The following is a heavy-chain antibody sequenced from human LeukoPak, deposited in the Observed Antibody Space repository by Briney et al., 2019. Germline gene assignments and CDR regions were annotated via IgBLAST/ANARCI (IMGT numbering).Heavy chain of an antibody. CDR1: GGSISSYY. D-gene: IGHD6-13*01. Sequence: SETLSLTCTVSGGSISSYYWSWIRQPPGKGLEWIGYIYYSGSTNYNPSLKSRVTISVDTSKNQFSLKLSSVTAADTAAYYCARDYSSSWYWFDPWGQGTLVTVSS. J-gene: IGHJ5*02. CDR3: ARDYSSSWYWFDP. CDR2: IYYSGST. V-gene: IGHV4-59*01.